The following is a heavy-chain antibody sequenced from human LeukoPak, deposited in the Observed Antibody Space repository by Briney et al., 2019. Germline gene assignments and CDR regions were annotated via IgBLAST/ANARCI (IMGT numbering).Heavy chain of an antibody. CDR3: ARDRCSGGSCYDDFDY. D-gene: IGHD2-15*01. CDR2: ISGSGGST. CDR1: GFTFNSYA. Sequence: GGSLRLSCAASGFTFNSYAMSWVRQAPGKGLEWVSAISGSGGSTYYADSVKGRFTISRDNSKNTLYLQMNSLRAEDTAVYYCARDRCSGGSCYDDFDYWGQGTLVTVSS. V-gene: IGHV3-23*01. J-gene: IGHJ4*02.